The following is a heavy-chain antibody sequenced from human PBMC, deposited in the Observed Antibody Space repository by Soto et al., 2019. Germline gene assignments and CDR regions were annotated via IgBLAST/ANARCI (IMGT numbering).Heavy chain of an antibody. CDR1: GDSFSSDDYY. J-gene: IGHJ4*02. CDR3: ARVAGVAYCGGDCYHFDY. CDR2: ISYRVDT. D-gene: IGHD2-21*02. Sequence: SETLSLTCTVSGDSFSSDDYYWSWIRQPPGKGLEWIGYISYRVDTYYSPSLKSRVTMSIDTSKNQFSLNVSSVAAADTAVYYCARVAGVAYCGGDCYHFDYWGQGTLVTVSS. V-gene: IGHV4-30-4*01.